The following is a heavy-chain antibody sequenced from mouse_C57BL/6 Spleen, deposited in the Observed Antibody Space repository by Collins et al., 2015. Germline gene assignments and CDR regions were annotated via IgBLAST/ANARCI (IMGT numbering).Heavy chain of an antibody. CDR3: AKVSRWDEYYFDY. CDR2: IDPSDSET. Sequence: QVQLQQPGAELVRPRSSVELSCKASGHTFTSYWMHWVKQRPIQGLEWIGNIDPSDSETHYNQKFKDKATLTVDKSSSTAYMQLSNLTSEDSAVYYCAKVSRWDEYYFDYWGQGTTLTVSS. V-gene: IGHV1-52*01. CDR1: GHTFTSYW. J-gene: IGHJ2*01. D-gene: IGHD4-1*01.